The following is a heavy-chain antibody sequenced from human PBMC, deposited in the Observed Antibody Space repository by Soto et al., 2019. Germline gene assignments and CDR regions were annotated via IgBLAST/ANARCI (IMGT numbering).Heavy chain of an antibody. CDR3: ARHLIMPGTRGFEY. CDR1: SGSITSRSW. Sequence: QVQLRESGPGLVKPSGTLSLTCAISSGSITSRSWWSWVRQPPGKGLEWIGEIYQGGSTNYNASLKSRRTISIDKTQNQFSLRLNSVTAADTAVYFCARHLIMPGTRGFEYWGQGSLVTVSS. D-gene: IGHD6-13*01. J-gene: IGHJ4*02. CDR2: IYQGGST. V-gene: IGHV4-4*02.